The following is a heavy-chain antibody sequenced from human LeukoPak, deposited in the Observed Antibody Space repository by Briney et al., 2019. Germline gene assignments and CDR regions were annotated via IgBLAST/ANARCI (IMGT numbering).Heavy chain of an antibody. Sequence: ASVKVSCKASGYTFTGYYMHWVRQAPGQGLEWMGWMNPNSGNTGYAQKFQGRVTITRNTSISTAYMELSSLRSEDTAVYYCARADGNFDYWGQGTLVTVSS. V-gene: IGHV1-8*03. CDR1: GYTFTGYY. D-gene: IGHD5-24*01. CDR2: MNPNSGNT. CDR3: ARADGNFDY. J-gene: IGHJ4*02.